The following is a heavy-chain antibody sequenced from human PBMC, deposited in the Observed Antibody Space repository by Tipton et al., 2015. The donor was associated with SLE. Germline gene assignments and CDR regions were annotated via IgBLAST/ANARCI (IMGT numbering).Heavy chain of an antibody. CDR2: ISAYNGNT. Sequence: QLVQSGAEVKKPGASVKVSCKASGYTFTSYGISWVRQAPGQGLEWMGWISAYNGNTNYAQKLQGRVTMTTDTSTSTAYMELRSVRSDDTAVYYCAREAAERFLEWLFDPWGQGTLVTVSS. CDR1: GYTFTSYG. CDR3: AREAAERFLEWLFDP. D-gene: IGHD3-3*01. J-gene: IGHJ5*02. V-gene: IGHV1-18*01.